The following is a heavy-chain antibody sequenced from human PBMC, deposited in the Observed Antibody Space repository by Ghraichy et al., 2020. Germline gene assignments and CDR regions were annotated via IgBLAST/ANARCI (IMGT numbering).Heavy chain of an antibody. D-gene: IGHD6-6*01. Sequence: SETLSLTCTVSGGSISSYYWSWIRQPPGKGLEWIGYIYYSGSTNYNPSLKSRVTISVDTSKNQFSLKLSSVTAADTAVYYCARGLRGIAARSFDYWGQGTLVTVSS. CDR2: IYYSGST. V-gene: IGHV4-59*01. CDR3: ARGLRGIAARSFDY. CDR1: GGSISSYY. J-gene: IGHJ4*02.